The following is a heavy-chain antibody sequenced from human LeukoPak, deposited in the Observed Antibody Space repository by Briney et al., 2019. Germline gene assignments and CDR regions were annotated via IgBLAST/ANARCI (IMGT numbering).Heavy chain of an antibody. Sequence: SETLSLTCTVSGSSISSSSYYWGWIRQPPGKGLEWIGSIYYSGSTYYNPSLKSRVTISVDTSKNQFSLKLSSVTAADTAVYYCARLDCSGGSCYSPYWGQGTLVTVSS. D-gene: IGHD2-15*01. J-gene: IGHJ4*02. CDR1: GSSISSSSYY. CDR2: IYYSGST. V-gene: IGHV4-39*01. CDR3: ARLDCSGGSCYSPY.